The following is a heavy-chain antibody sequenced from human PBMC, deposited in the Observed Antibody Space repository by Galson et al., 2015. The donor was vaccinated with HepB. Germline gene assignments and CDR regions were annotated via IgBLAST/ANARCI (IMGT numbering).Heavy chain of an antibody. J-gene: IGHJ6*03. D-gene: IGHD5-24*01. V-gene: IGHV1-2*02. CDR2: INPNSGGT. CDR1: GYTFTGYY. Sequence: SVKVSCKASGYTFTGYYMHWVRQAPGQGLEWMGWINPNSGGTNYAQKFQGRVTMTRDTSISTAYMELSRLRSDVTAVYYCARGDAEMATIPYYYYYMDVWGKGTTVTVSS. CDR3: ARGDAEMATIPYYYYYMDV.